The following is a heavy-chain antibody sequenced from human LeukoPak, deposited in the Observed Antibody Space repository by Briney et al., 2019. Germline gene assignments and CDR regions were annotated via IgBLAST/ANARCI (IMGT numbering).Heavy chain of an antibody. J-gene: IGHJ4*02. CDR2: FDPADGEI. Sequence: ASVKVSCKVSGYSLIELSMHWVRQAPGKGPEWMGGFDPADGEIIYPQKFQGRVTMTEDTSSDTAYMELSGLRFEDTAVYYCAAGEWEQHLNYWGQGTLVTVSS. D-gene: IGHD1/OR15-1a*01. V-gene: IGHV1-24*01. CDR3: AAGEWEQHLNY. CDR1: GYSLIELS.